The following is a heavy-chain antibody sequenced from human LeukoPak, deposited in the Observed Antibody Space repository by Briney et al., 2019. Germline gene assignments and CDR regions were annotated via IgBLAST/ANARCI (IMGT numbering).Heavy chain of an antibody. CDR1: GGSLSGYY. D-gene: IGHD4-17*01. J-gene: IGHJ4*02. CDR3: ASSPPLMTTVTTRFDY. Sequence: PSETLSLTCAVYGGSLSGYYWSWIRQPPGKGLEWIGEINHSGSTSYNPSLKSRVTISVDTSKNQFSLKLSSVTAADTAVYYCASSPPLMTTVTTRFDYWGQGTLVTVSS. CDR2: INHSGST. V-gene: IGHV4-34*01.